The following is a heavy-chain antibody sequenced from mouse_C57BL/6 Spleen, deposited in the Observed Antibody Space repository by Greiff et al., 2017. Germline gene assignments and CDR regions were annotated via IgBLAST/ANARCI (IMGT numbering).Heavy chain of an antibody. J-gene: IGHJ2*01. V-gene: IGHV1-82*01. D-gene: IGHD1-1*01. Sequence: QVQLQQSGPELVKPGASVKISCKASGYAFSSSWMNWVKQRPGKGLEWIGRIYPGDGDTNYNGKFKGKATLTADKSSSTAYMRLSSLTSEDSAVYFCARWDYGSSFDYWGQGTTLTVSS. CDR1: GYAFSSSW. CDR3: ARWDYGSSFDY. CDR2: IYPGDGDT.